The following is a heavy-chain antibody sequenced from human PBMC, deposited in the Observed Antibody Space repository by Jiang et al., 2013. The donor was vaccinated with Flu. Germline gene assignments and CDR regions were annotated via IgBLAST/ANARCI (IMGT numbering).Heavy chain of an antibody. D-gene: IGHD3-16*01. CDR2: IYYSGST. CDR1: GGSISSSSYY. V-gene: IGHV4-39*01. Sequence: GSGLVKPSETLSLTCTVSGGSISSSSYYWGWIRQPPGKGLEWIGSIYYSGSTYYNPSLKSRVTISVDTSKSKFSLKLSSVTAADTAVYYCARLLGLGEMSPYFDYWGRGALVTVSS. J-gene: IGHJ4*02. CDR3: ARLLGLGEMSPYFDY.